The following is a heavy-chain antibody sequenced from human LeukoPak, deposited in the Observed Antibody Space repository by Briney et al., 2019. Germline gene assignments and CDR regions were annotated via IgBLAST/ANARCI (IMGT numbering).Heavy chain of an antibody. D-gene: IGHD5-12*01. J-gene: IGHJ4*02. CDR1: GLTVSSNY. V-gene: IGHV3-53*01. Sequence: GGSLRLSCAASGLTVSSNYMSWVRQAPGKGLEWVSVIYSGGSTYYADSVKGRFTISRDNSKNTLYLQMNSLRAEDTAVYYCARGGPSGQVGYFDYWGQGTLVTVSS. CDR3: ARGGPSGQVGYFDY. CDR2: IYSGGST.